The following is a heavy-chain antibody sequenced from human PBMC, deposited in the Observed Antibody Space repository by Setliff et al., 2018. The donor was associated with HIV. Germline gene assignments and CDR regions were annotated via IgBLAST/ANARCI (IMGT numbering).Heavy chain of an antibody. CDR2: INPKTAAT. Sequence: ASVKVSCKTSAYTFTDYFVHWVRLAPGQGPEWMGWINPKTAATQYPQDFQGRITMTSDTSTTTVYMELTRLRSDDTAVYYCARDLFGSWYTGSSGLAHWGQGTLVTVSS. CDR3: ARDLFGSWYTGSSGLAH. D-gene: IGHD2-2*02. V-gene: IGHV1-2*02. J-gene: IGHJ4*02. CDR1: AYTFTDYF.